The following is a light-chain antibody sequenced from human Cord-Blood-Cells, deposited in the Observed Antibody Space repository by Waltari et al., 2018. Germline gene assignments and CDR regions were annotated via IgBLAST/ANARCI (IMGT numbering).Light chain of an antibody. J-gene: IGLJ3*02. CDR3: SSYASSSTWV. V-gene: IGLV2-14*01. CDR1: SSDVGGYNY. CDR2: DVS. Sequence: QSALTQPAPVSGSPGQSITISCTGTSSDVGGYNYVSWYQQHPGKAPKLMLYDVSKRPSGGSNRYSGSKSGNTASLTISGLQAEDESDYYCSSYASSSTWVFGGGTKLTVL.